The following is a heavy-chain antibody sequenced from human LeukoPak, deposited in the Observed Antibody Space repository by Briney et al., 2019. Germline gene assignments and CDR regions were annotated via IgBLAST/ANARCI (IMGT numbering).Heavy chain of an antibody. D-gene: IGHD3-3*01. CDR3: ARDPGDYYDFWSGRTENYFDY. CDR1: GYTFTNFD. Sequence: ASVKVSCKASGYTFTNFDINWVRQAPGQGLEWMGWISPNSGGTNYAQKFQGWVTMTRDTSISTAYMELSRLRSDDTAVYYCARDPGDYYDFWSGRTENYFDYWGQGTLVTVSS. J-gene: IGHJ4*02. CDR2: ISPNSGGT. V-gene: IGHV1-2*04.